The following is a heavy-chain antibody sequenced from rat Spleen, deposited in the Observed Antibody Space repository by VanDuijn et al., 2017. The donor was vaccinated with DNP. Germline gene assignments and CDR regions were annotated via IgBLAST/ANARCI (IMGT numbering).Heavy chain of an antibody. D-gene: IGHD3-8*01. J-gene: IGHJ2*01. Sequence: EMQLQESGPGLVKPSQSLSLTCSVTDYSITSDYWGWIRKFPGNKMEWIGHINYSGRDSYNPSPTGRISITRDTSKNQFFLQLNSVTTEDTATYYSVRGHPPRGFDYWGQGVMVTVSS. V-gene: IGHV3-1*01. CDR3: VRGHPPRGFDY. CDR1: DYSITSDY. CDR2: INYSGRD.